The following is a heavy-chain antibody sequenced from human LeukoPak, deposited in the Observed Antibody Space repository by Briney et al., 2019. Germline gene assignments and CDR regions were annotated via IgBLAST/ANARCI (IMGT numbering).Heavy chain of an antibody. D-gene: IGHD3-22*01. Sequence: PGGSLRLSCAASGFTFSDYYMSWIRQAPGKGLEWVSYISSSGSTIYYADSVKGRFTISRDNAKNSLYLQMNSLRAEDTAVYYCARAPPRLYYYDSSGYFFQHWGQGTLVTVSS. V-gene: IGHV3-11*04. CDR2: ISSSGSTI. CDR1: GFTFSDYY. CDR3: ARAPPRLYYYDSSGYFFQH. J-gene: IGHJ1*01.